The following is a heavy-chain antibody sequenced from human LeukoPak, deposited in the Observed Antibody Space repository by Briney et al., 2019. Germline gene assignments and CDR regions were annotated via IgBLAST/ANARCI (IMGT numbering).Heavy chain of an antibody. V-gene: IGHV3-66*02. J-gene: IGHJ6*02. CDR3: ARSGNSSSWYGYYYYGMDV. CDR1: GFTVSSNY. Sequence: PGGSLRLSCAASGFTVSSNYMSWVRQAPGKGLEWVSVIYSGGSTYYADSVKGRFTISRDNSKNTLYLQMNSLRAEDTAVYYCARSGNSSSWYGYYYYGMDVWGQGTTVTVSS. CDR2: IYSGGST. D-gene: IGHD6-13*01.